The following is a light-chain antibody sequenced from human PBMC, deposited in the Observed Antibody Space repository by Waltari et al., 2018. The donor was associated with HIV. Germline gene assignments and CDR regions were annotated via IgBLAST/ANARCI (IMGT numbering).Light chain of an antibody. J-gene: IGLJ3*02. V-gene: IGLV2-14*01. CDR2: EVS. Sequence: QSALTQPASVSGSPGQSLTISCTGSSSDVGSYSYASWSQQHPGKAPKLMIYEVSNRPAGVSHRFSGSKSGNTASLTISGLQPEDEADYYCNSYTSISTWVFGGGTKLTVL. CDR1: SSDVGSYSY. CDR3: NSYTSISTWV.